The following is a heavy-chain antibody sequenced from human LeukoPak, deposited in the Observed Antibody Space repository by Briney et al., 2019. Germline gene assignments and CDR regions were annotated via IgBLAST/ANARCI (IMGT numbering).Heavy chain of an antibody. J-gene: IGHJ2*01. Sequence: PSETLSLTCTVSGGSISSYYWSWIRQPPGKGLEWIGSIYYSGSTYYNPSLKSRVTISVDTSKNQFSLKLSSVTAADTAVYYCARPTTVVTHNWYFDLWGRGTLVTVSS. D-gene: IGHD4-23*01. CDR1: GGSISSYY. CDR2: IYYSGST. V-gene: IGHV4-59*05. CDR3: ARPTTVVTHNWYFDL.